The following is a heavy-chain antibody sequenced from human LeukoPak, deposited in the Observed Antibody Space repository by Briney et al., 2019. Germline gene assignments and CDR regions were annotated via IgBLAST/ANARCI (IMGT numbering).Heavy chain of an antibody. D-gene: IGHD6-13*01. CDR2: ISAYNGNT. CDR3: ARAFQPIAAAGSSASPFDY. CDR1: GYTFTSYG. Sequence: ASVKVSCKASGYTFTSYGISWVRQAPGQGLEWMGWISAYNGNTNYAQKLQGRVTMTTDTSTSTVYMELSSLRSEDTAVYYCARAFQPIAAAGSSASPFDYWGQGTLVTVSS. J-gene: IGHJ4*02. V-gene: IGHV1-18*01.